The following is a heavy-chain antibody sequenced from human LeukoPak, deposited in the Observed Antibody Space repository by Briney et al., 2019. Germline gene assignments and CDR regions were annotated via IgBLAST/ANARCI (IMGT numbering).Heavy chain of an antibody. J-gene: IGHJ2*01. V-gene: IGHV3-7*01. Sequence: GGFLRFSCATFGFTLSSFWLSWFGQTPGKGLDGLANIKQDGRERYYVNSVKARFTFTRHNAKHSPFPQMNGLRAKHTAVYYCTSLPGGKTAALEFDLRGRATLVTVYS. CDR3: TSLPGGKTAALEFDL. D-gene: IGHD6-13*01. CDR2: IKQDGRER. CDR1: GFTLSSFW.